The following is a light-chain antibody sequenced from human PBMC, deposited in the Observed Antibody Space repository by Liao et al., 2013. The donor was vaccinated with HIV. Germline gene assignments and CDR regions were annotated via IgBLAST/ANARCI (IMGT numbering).Light chain of an antibody. V-gene: IGLV3-1*01. Sequence: SYELTQPPSVSVSPGQTATITCSGDKLGNEYGCWYQQKPGQSPVLVIYQDTQRPSGIPERFSGSKSGNTATLTISGTHAIDEADYYCQTWDSSTVVFGGGTKLTVL. CDR1: KLGNEY. CDR3: QTWDSSTVV. J-gene: IGLJ2*01. CDR2: QDT.